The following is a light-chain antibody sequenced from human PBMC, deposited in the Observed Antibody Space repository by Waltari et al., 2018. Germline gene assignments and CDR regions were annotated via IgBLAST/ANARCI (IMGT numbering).Light chain of an antibody. J-gene: IGKJ1*01. CDR1: QSVSSN. CDR3: QHYNNWPRT. CDR2: GAS. V-gene: IGKV3-15*01. Sequence: EIVMTQSPATLSVSPGERATLSCRASQSVSSNLLWYQQKPGQAPRLLIYGASTRATGIPARFSGSGSGTEFTLTISSLQSEDFAVYYCQHYNNWPRTFGQGTKVEIK.